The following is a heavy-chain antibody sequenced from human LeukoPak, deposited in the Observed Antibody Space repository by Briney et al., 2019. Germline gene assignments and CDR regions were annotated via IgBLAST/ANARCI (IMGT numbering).Heavy chain of an antibody. CDR2: IYYSGST. D-gene: IGHD3-22*01. CDR3: ARSSSGYYFDY. Sequence: PSETLSLTCTVSGGSISSYYWSWIRQPPGKGLEWIGYIYYSGSTNYNPSLKSRVTISVDTSKNQFSLKLSSVTAADTAVYYCARSSSGYYFDYWGQGTLVTVLS. CDR1: GGSISSYY. J-gene: IGHJ4*02. V-gene: IGHV4-59*01.